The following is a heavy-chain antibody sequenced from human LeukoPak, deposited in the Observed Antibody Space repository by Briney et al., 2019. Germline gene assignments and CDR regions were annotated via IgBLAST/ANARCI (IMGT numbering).Heavy chain of an antibody. D-gene: IGHD3-10*01. CDR3: AKGFGELSYYFDY. Sequence: PGGSLRPSCAASGFTFSSYGMHWVRQAPGKGLEWVAVIWYDGSNKYYADSVKGRFTISRDNSKNTLYLQMNSLRAEDTAVYYCAKGFGELSYYFDYWGQGTLVTVSS. V-gene: IGHV3-33*06. J-gene: IGHJ4*02. CDR1: GFTFSSYG. CDR2: IWYDGSNK.